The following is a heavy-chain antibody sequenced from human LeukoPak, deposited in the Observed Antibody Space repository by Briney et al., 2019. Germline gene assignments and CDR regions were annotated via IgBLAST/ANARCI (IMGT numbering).Heavy chain of an antibody. CDR2: IYHSGST. D-gene: IGHD6-13*01. CDR1: GGSISSGGYS. V-gene: IGHV4-30-2*01. CDR3: ARTGDSSSWTSFDY. Sequence: SETLSLTCAVSGGSISSGGYSWSWIRQPPGKGLEWIGYIYHSGSTYYNPSLKSRVTISVDRSKNQFSLKLSSVTAADTAVYYCARTGDSSSWTSFDYWGQGTLVTVSS. J-gene: IGHJ4*02.